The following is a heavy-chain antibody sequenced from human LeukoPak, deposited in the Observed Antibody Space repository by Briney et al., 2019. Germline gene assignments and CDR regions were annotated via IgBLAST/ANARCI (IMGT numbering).Heavy chain of an antibody. CDR1: GFTFSGYW. D-gene: IGHD6-25*01. J-gene: IGHJ5*02. Sequence: GGSLRLSCVASGFTFSGYWMSWVRQAPGKGLEWVANIKRDGSEKHYVDSVEGRFTISRDNSKNSLSLQMSSLRSEDTALYFCVRESETSGWFDHWGQGTLVTVSS. CDR2: IKRDGSEK. CDR3: VRESETSGWFDH. V-gene: IGHV3-7*04.